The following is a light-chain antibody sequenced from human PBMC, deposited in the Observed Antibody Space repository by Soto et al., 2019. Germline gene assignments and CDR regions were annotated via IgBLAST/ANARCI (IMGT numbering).Light chain of an antibody. CDR3: QQDYDIAYT. J-gene: IGKJ2*01. CDR2: ATS. V-gene: IGKV1-39*01. Sequence: IQVTQSPSSLATSIGDKVTITCRASQSIGHFLNWDQQQPGKAPNLIIYATSTLRSGVPSRFTGSGSGTDFTLTITNLHPQDFADYFCQQDYDIAYTFGHGT. CDR1: QSIGHF.